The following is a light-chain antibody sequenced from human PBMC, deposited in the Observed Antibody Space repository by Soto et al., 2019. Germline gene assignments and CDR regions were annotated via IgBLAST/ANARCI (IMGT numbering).Light chain of an antibody. CDR3: QQYYSYPLT. V-gene: IGKV1-8*01. Sequence: AIRMTQSPSSLSASTGVRVTITCRASQGISSYLAWYQQKPGKAPKLLIYAASTLQSGVPSRFSGSGSGTDFTLTISCLQSEDFATYYRQQYYSYPLTFGGGTKVEIK. CDR2: AAS. J-gene: IGKJ4*01. CDR1: QGISSY.